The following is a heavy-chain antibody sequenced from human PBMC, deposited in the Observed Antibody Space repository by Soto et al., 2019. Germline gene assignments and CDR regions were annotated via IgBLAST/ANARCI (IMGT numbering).Heavy chain of an antibody. CDR3: ASGDSSRYYYYNWFDP. Sequence: SETLSLTCAVSGGSISSGGYSWSWIRQPPGKGLEWIGYIYHSGSTYYNPSLKSRVTISVDRSKNQFSLKLSSVTAADTAVYYCASGDSSRYYYYNWFDPWGQGTLVTVSS. V-gene: IGHV4-30-2*01. J-gene: IGHJ5*02. CDR2: IYHSGST. D-gene: IGHD3-22*01. CDR1: GGSISSGGYS.